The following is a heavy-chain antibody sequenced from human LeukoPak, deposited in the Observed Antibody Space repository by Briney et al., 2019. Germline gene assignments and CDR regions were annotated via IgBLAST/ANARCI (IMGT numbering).Heavy chain of an antibody. CDR3: AKDGYSSGWPFDP. J-gene: IGHJ5*02. D-gene: IGHD6-19*01. CDR2: ISYDGSNK. CDR1: GFTFSSYG. Sequence: GGSLRLSCAASGFTFSSYGMHWVRHAPGKGLEWVAVISYDGSNKYYADSVKGRFTISRDNSKNTLYLQMNSLRAEDTAVYYCAKDGYSSGWPFDPWGQGTLVTVSS. V-gene: IGHV3-30*18.